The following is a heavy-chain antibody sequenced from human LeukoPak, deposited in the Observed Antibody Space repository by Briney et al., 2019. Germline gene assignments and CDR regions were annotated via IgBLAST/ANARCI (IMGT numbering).Heavy chain of an antibody. CDR1: GGSLSGYY. CDR3: ARVGGEYYDFWSGYHGTVDY. D-gene: IGHD3-3*01. V-gene: IGHV4-34*01. J-gene: IGHJ4*02. Sequence: SETLSLTCAVYGGSLSGYYWSWIRQPPGKGLEWIGEINHSGSTNYNPSLKSRVTISVDTSKNQFSLKLSSVTAADTAVYYCARVGGEYYDFWSGYHGTVDYWGQGTLVTVSS. CDR2: INHSGST.